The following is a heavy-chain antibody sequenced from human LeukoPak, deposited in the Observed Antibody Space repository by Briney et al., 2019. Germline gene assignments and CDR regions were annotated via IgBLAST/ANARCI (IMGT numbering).Heavy chain of an antibody. D-gene: IGHD2-2*01. Sequence: SVKVSCMASGGTFSSYAISWVRQAPGQGLEWMGGIIPIFGTANYAQKFQGRVTITADESTSTAYMELSSLRSEDTAVYYCARALLRYCSGTSCYWFDPWGQGTLVTVSS. J-gene: IGHJ5*02. CDR2: IIPIFGTA. CDR1: GGTFSSYA. CDR3: ARALLRYCSGTSCYWFDP. V-gene: IGHV1-69*13.